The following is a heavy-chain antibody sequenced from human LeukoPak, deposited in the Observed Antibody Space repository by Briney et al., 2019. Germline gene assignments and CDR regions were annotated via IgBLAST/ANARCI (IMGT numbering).Heavy chain of an antibody. CDR2: ISHSGSTI. D-gene: IGHD3-10*01. V-gene: IGHV3-48*04. CDR3: ATYGSGSGTFFDS. CDR1: GFTFSSYG. J-gene: IGHJ4*01. Sequence: SGGSLRLSCAASGFTFSSYGMHWVRQAPEKGLEWLSYISHSGSTIYYADSVKGRFTISRDNAKNSLYLQMNSLRAEDTALYYCATYGSGSGTFFDSWGQGTLVTVSS.